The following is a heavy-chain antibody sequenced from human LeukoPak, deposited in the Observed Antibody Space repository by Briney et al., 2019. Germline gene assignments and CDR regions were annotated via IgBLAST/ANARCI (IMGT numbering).Heavy chain of an antibody. V-gene: IGHV4-39*01. CDR1: GGSISSSSHY. CDR2: IYYSGST. CDR3: ARHWAYCSGGTCYSFDD. J-gene: IGHJ4*02. Sequence: SETLSLTCIVSGGSISSSSHYWGWTRQPPGKGLEWLGSIYYSGSTYYSPSLKSRVTISVDTSKNQFSLKLRSVTAADTAVYHCARHWAYCSGGTCYSFDDWGQGTLVTVSS. D-gene: IGHD2-15*01.